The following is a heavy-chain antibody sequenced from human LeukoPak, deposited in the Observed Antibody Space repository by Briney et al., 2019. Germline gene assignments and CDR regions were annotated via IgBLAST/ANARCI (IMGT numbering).Heavy chain of an antibody. V-gene: IGHV4-34*01. D-gene: IGHD3-10*01. J-gene: IGHJ5*02. CDR2: INDSGST. CDR3: ARGRAPQDWFDP. CDR1: GGSLKGYY. Sequence: PSETLSLTCAVYGGSLKGYYWTWIRQPPGKGLEWIGEINDSGSTNYKPSLKSRVTISVDTSKNQFSLKLSFVTAADTAVYYCARGRAPQDWFDPWGQGTLVTVSS.